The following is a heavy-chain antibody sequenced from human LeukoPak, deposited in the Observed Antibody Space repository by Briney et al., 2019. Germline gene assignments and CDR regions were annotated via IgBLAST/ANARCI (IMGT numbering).Heavy chain of an antibody. Sequence: SETLSLTCTVSGGSIGSGGSYWNWIRQHPGKGLEWIGYIYNSGTTHIRPSLKSRVIISGDTSKNQLSLKLRSVTAADTAMFYCARGAKMATRGFDYWGQGILVTVSS. CDR2: IYNSGTT. V-gene: IGHV4-31*03. J-gene: IGHJ4*02. CDR1: GGSIGSGGSY. CDR3: ARGAKMATRGFDY. D-gene: IGHD5-24*01.